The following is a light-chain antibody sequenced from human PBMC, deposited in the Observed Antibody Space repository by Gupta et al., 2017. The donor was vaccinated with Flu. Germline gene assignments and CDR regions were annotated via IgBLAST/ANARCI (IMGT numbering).Light chain of an antibody. J-gene: IGKJ1*01. CDR3: QRNHNWRRT. Sequence: PATLSVSPGERAARSGRASQSISNTVIWHKQKPGQAPRCLIEGTSTSATGIPARFSGSGTGTEFTLTISNLHYEDFAVYYCQRNHNWRRTFGQGTRLEI. CDR2: GTS. CDR1: QSISNT. V-gene: IGKV3-15*01.